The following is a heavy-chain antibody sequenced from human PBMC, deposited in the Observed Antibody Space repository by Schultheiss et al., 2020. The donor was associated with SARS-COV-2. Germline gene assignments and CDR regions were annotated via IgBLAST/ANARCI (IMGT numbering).Heavy chain of an antibody. Sequence: GESLKISCAASGFTFSSYAMHWVRQAPGKGLEWVAVISYDGSNKYYADSMKGRFTISRDNSKNTLYLQMNSLRAEDTAVYYCARDPADIVVVPAAIADYWGQGTLVTVSS. CDR3: ARDPADIVVVPAAIADY. CDR2: ISYDGSNK. D-gene: IGHD2-2*01. V-gene: IGHV3-30*04. CDR1: GFTFSSYA. J-gene: IGHJ4*02.